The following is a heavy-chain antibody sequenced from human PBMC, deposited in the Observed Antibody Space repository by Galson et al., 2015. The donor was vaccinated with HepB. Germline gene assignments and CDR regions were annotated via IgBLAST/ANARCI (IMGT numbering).Heavy chain of an antibody. CDR3: VKVYSAYDQRDY. Sequence: SLRLSCAASGFTFRSYGMHWVRQSPGTGLEWVATISYDGSNKYYADSVEGRFTISRDNSKKTLYLDMHSLRVEDAALYYCVKVYSAYDQRDYWGQGTLVTVSS. J-gene: IGHJ4*02. CDR2: ISYDGSNK. D-gene: IGHD5-12*01. V-gene: IGHV3-30*18. CDR1: GFTFRSYG.